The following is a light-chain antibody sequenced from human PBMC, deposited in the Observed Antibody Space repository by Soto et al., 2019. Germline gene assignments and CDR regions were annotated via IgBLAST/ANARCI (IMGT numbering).Light chain of an antibody. Sequence: IVLTQSPGTLSVSPGERATLSCRASQSVTNSFLAWYQQKPGQAPRLLIYGASNRATGIPDRFSGSGSGTDFTLTISRLEPEDFAVYYCQQYGSSGTFGQGAKVDIK. J-gene: IGKJ1*01. CDR3: QQYGSSGT. V-gene: IGKV3-20*01. CDR2: GAS. CDR1: QSVTNSF.